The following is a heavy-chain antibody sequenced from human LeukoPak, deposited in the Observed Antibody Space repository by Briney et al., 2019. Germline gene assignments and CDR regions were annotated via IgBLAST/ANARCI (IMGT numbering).Heavy chain of an antibody. Sequence: PGGSLRLSCAVSGFSFSSYSMNWVRQAPGKGLEWVSYISTSGSTINYADSVKGRFTISRDNAESSLYLQMNSLRAEDSAVYYCAKGGLWSLTFDSWGQGTLVTVSS. CDR3: AKGGLWSLTFDS. V-gene: IGHV3-48*04. CDR1: GFSFSSYS. J-gene: IGHJ4*02. CDR2: ISTSGSTI. D-gene: IGHD3-3*01.